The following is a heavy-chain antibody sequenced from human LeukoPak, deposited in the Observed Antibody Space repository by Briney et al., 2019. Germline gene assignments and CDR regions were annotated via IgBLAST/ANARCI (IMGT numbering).Heavy chain of an antibody. V-gene: IGHV4-31*03. D-gene: IGHD3-22*01. Sequence: SETLSLTCTVSGGSISSGGSYWSWIRQHPGKGLEWIGYIYYSGSTYYNPSLKSRVTISVDTSKNQFSLKLSSVTAADTAVYYCARAQEDSGYPYYYYYYGMDVWGQGTTVTVSS. CDR2: IYYSGST. CDR1: GGSISSGGSY. CDR3: ARAQEDSGYPYYYYYYGMDV. J-gene: IGHJ6*02.